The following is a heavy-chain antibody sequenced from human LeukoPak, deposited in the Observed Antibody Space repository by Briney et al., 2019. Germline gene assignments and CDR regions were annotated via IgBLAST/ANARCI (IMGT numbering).Heavy chain of an antibody. CDR1: GFTVSSNY. J-gene: IGHJ4*02. CDR2: F. D-gene: IGHD7-27*01. CDR3: ANLGHPLDDY. Sequence: PGGSLRLSCAASGFTVSSNYMSWVRQARRRVRERVSRFKGWFTISRDTSKHTLLLQMNSLAEDDTGVYYYANLGHPLDDYWGQGTLVTVSS. V-gene: IGHV3-53*01.